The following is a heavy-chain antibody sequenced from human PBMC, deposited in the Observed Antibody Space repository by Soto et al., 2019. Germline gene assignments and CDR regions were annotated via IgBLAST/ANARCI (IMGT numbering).Heavy chain of an antibody. Sequence: PGGSLRLSCAASGFTFSSYAMNWVRQAPGKGLEWVSAISGGGGSTYYADSVKGRFTISRDNSKNTLYLQMNSLRAEDTAVYYCAKGRSSSWYFDYWGQGTLVTVPS. V-gene: IGHV3-23*01. CDR2: ISGGGGST. J-gene: IGHJ4*02. CDR1: GFTFSSYA. CDR3: AKGRSSSWYFDY. D-gene: IGHD6-13*01.